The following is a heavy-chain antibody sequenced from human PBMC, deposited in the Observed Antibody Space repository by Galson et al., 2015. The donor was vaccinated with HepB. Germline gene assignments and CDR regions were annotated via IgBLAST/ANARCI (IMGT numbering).Heavy chain of an antibody. CDR1: GYTFTGYF. V-gene: IGHV1-2*06. Sequence: VKVSCKASGYTFTGYFMHWVRQAPGQGLEWMGHINPNSGGTNYAQKFQGRVTMTWDTSISTAYMELSSLRSDDTAVYYCARDYTDIETNWFDPWGQGTLVTVSS. D-gene: IGHD3-16*01. CDR2: INPNSGGT. J-gene: IGHJ5*02. CDR3: ARDYTDIETNWFDP.